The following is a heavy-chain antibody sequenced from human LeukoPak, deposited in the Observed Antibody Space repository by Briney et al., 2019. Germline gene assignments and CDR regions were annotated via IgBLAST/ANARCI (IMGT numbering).Heavy chain of an antibody. J-gene: IGHJ6*02. D-gene: IGHD2-2*01. CDR1: GITFSSYS. CDR2: ISSSSSYI. Sequence: GSLRLSCAASGITFSSYSMNWVRQAPGKGLEWVSSISSSSSYIYYADSVKGRFTISRDNAKNSLYLQMNSLRAEDTAVYYCARDDEVPADPYGMDVWGQGTTVTVSS. CDR3: ARDDEVPADPYGMDV. V-gene: IGHV3-21*01.